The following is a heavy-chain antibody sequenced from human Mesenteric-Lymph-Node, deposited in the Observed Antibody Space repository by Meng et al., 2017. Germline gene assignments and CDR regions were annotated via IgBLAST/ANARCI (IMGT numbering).Heavy chain of an antibody. D-gene: IGHD2-8*01. CDR2: MNPNSGNT. Sequence: ASVKVSCKASGYTFTSYDINWVRQATGQGLEWMGWMNPNSGNTGYAQKFQGRVTMTRNTSISTAYMELSSLRSEDTAVYYCARTPVPLFDVEGMLGTPTRVFYYYYGMDVWGQGTTVTVSS. CDR1: GYTFTSYD. J-gene: IGHJ6*02. CDR3: ARTPVPLFDVEGMLGTPTRVFYYYYGMDV. V-gene: IGHV1-8*01.